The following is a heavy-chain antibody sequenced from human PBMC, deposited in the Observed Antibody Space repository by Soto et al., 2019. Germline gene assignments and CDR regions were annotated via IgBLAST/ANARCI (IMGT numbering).Heavy chain of an antibody. J-gene: IGHJ4*02. CDR3: ARSATLEYSSSEVLDY. D-gene: IGHD6-6*01. Sequence: QVQLVQSGAEVKKPGASVKVSCKASGYTFTSYYMHWVRQAPGQGLEWMGIINPSGGSTSYAQKFQGRVTMTRDTSTSTVYMELSSLRSEETAVYYCARSATLEYSSSEVLDYWGQGTLVTVSS. CDR2: INPSGGST. CDR1: GYTFTSYY. V-gene: IGHV1-46*01.